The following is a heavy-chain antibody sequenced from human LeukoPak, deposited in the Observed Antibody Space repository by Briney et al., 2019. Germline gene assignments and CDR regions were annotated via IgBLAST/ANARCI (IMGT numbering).Heavy chain of an antibody. Sequence: GGSLRLSCAASGFAFTDYGMSWVRQAPGKGLEWVSGINWNGVRTEYAASVKGRVTISRDNANNSLFLEMNSLGAEDTGLYYCARGSSHYYYFFGMDVWGQGTTVTVSS. CDR1: GFAFTDYG. V-gene: IGHV3-20*04. CDR2: INWNGVRT. CDR3: ARGSSHYYYFFGMDV. D-gene: IGHD3/OR15-3a*01. J-gene: IGHJ6*02.